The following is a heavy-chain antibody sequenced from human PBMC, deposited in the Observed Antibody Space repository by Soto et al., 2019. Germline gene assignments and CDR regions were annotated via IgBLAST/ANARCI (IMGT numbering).Heavy chain of an antibody. CDR2: IYYSGST. CDR3: ARVCSGGSCNHYYYYGMDV. V-gene: IGHV4-59*01. CDR1: GGSISSYY. D-gene: IGHD2-15*01. Sequence: PSETLSLTCTVSGGSISSYYWSWIRQPPGKGLEWIGYIYYSGSTNYNPSLKSRVTISVDTSKNQFSLKMSSVTAADTSVYYCARVCSGGSCNHYYYYGMDVWGQGTTVT. J-gene: IGHJ6*02.